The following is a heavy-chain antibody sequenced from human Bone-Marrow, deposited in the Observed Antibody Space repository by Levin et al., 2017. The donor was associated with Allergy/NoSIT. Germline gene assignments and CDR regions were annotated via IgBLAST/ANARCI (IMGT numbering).Heavy chain of an antibody. CDR1: GFSLGTSGVG. J-gene: IGHJ6*02. CDR2: IYWNDDN. Sequence: SGPTLVKPTQTLTLTCTFSGFSLGTSGVGVAWIRQPPGKALEWLAVIYWNDDNFYNPSLKSRLTITKDTSKKQVFLTMTNMNPVDTATFYCAHAEYHLGYAMDVWGQGTTVTVSS. D-gene: IGHD2/OR15-2a*01. V-gene: IGHV2-5*01. CDR3: AHAEYHLGYAMDV.